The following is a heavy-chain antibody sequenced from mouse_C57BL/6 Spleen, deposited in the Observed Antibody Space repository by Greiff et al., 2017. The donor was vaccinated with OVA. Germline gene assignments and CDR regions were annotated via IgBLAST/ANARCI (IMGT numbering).Heavy chain of an antibody. V-gene: IGHV5-12*01. CDR1: GFTFSDYY. CDR2: ISNGGGST. Sequence: EVKVVESGGGLVQPGGSLKLSCAASGFTFSDYYMYWVRQTPEKRLEWVAYISNGGGSTYYPDTVKGRFTISRDNAKNTLYLQMSRLKSEDTAMYYCARHGEGAMDYWGQGTSVTVSS. J-gene: IGHJ4*01. CDR3: ARHGEGAMDY.